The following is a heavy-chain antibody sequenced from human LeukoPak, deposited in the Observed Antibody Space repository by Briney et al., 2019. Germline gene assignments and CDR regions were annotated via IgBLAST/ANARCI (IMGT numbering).Heavy chain of an antibody. D-gene: IGHD6-13*01. J-gene: IGHJ4*02. V-gene: IGHV3-30*04. CDR2: MSHDGMTE. Sequence: GGSLSDSCITSGFTFNTYVVHWVRQAPGKGLEWVAVMSHDGMTEQYAESLKGRFTISRDSYKSTLYLQMNSLRVEDTALYYCARDKYLAAAGPFHNWGQGTLVTVSS. CDR3: ARDKYLAAAGPFHN. CDR1: GFTFNTYV.